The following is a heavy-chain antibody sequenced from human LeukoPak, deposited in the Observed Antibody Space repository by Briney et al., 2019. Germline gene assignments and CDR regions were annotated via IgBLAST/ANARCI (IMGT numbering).Heavy chain of an antibody. CDR1: GGSIDSSTYY. CDR2: ISHSGST. V-gene: IGHV4-39*07. Sequence: SKTLSLTCTVSGGSIDSSTYYWGWIRQPPGKGLEWIGSISHSGSTYYNPSLKSRVTISVDTSKNQFSLKLSSVTAADTAVYYCARDTGSTWPYYAMDVWGQGTTVTVS. CDR3: ARDTGSTWPYYAMDV. J-gene: IGHJ6*02. D-gene: IGHD2-8*02.